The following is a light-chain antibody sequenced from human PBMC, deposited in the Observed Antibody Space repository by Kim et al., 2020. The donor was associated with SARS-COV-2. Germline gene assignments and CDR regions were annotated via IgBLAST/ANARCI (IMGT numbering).Light chain of an antibody. J-gene: IGLJ2*01. CDR1: SRDVGGYNS. CDR2: DVS. Sequence: GHSITLSCTGTSRDVGGYNSVSWYQQHPGNAPKLRVYDVSQRPSGVSNRFSGSKSGNTASLTISGLQAEDEADYHCSSYTRSSTWVFGGGTQLTVL. V-gene: IGLV2-14*04. CDR3: SSYTRSSTWV.